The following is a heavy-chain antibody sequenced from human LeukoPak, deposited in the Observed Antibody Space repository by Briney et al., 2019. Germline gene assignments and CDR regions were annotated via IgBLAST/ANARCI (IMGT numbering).Heavy chain of an antibody. CDR1: GYSFTSYW. CDR2: IYPGDSDT. J-gene: IGHJ4*02. Sequence: GEPLKISCNGSGYSFTSYWIGWVRQMPGKGLEWMGIIYPGDSDTRYSPSFQGQVTISADKSISTAYLQWSSLKASDTAMYYCARQNYHDSSGYLYYFDYWGQGTLVTVSS. D-gene: IGHD3-22*01. V-gene: IGHV5-51*01. CDR3: ARQNYHDSSGYLYYFDY.